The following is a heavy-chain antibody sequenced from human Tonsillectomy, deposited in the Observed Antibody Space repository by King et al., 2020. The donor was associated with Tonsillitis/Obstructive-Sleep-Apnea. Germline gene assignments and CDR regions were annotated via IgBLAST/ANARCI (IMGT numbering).Heavy chain of an antibody. V-gene: IGHV1-69*10. CDR3: AREGEYGSSPSCPFDP. Sequence: VQLVESGAEVKKPGSSVKVSCKASGGTFSSYAISWVRQAPGQGLEWMGGIIPILGIANYAQKFQGRVTITADKSTSTAYMELSSLRSEDTALYYCAREGEYGSSPSCPFDPWAREPWSPSPQ. CDR2: IIPILGIA. J-gene: IGHJ5*02. CDR1: GGTFSSYA. D-gene: IGHD2-2*01.